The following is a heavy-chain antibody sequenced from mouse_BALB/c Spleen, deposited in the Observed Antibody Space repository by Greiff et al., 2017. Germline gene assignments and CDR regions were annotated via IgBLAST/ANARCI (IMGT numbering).Heavy chain of an antibody. J-gene: IGHJ3*01. CDR1: GFTFSSYA. V-gene: IGHV5-9-4*01. CDR3: ARAEGILFAY. Sequence: EVKLVESGGGLVKPGGSLKLSCAASGFTFSSYAMSWVRQSPEKRLEWVAEISSGGSYTYYPDTVTGRFTISRDNAKNTLYLEMSSLRSEDTAMYYCARAEGILFAYWGQGTLVTVSA. CDR2: ISSGGSYT.